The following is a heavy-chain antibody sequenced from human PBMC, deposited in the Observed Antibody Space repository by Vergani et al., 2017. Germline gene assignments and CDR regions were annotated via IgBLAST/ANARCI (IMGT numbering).Heavy chain of an antibody. D-gene: IGHD3-10*01. J-gene: IGHJ4*02. CDR3: ERVTMIRGAPADY. CDR1: GYTFTSYG. CDR2: ISAYNGYT. Sequence: QVQLVQSGADLKKPGASVKVSCKASGYTFTSYGISWVRQAPGQGLEWMGWISAYNGYTNYAQRLQGRVTMTTDTSTSTAYMELRSLKSDDTAVYYCERVTMIRGAPADYWGQGTLVTVSS. V-gene: IGHV1-18*01.